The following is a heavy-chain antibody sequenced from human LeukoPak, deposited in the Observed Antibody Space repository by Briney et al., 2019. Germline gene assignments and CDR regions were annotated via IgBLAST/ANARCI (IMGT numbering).Heavy chain of an antibody. CDR1: GFTFSSYA. Sequence: PGGSLRLSCAASGFTFSSYAMSWVRQAPGKGLEWVSAISGSGGSTYYADSVKGRFTISRDNSKNTLYLQMNSLRAGDTAVYYCAKAMTTVTTKAPNFDYWGQGTLVTVSS. D-gene: IGHD4-17*01. CDR3: AKAMTTVTTKAPNFDY. V-gene: IGHV3-23*01. CDR2: ISGSGGST. J-gene: IGHJ4*02.